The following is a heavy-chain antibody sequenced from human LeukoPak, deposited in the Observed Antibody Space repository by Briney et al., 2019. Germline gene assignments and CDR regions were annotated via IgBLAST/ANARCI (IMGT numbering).Heavy chain of an antibody. CDR1: GFTFSSYA. CDR3: AKDLKKGYCSSTSCYTGDYYYGMDV. D-gene: IGHD2-2*02. CDR2: ISGSGGST. J-gene: IGHJ6*02. Sequence: GGSLRLSCAASGFTFSSYAMSWVRQAPGKGLEWVSAISGSGGSTYYADSVKGRFTISRDNSKNTLYLQMNSLRAEDTAVYYCAKDLKKGYCSSTSCYTGDYYYGMDVWGQGTTVTVSS. V-gene: IGHV3-23*01.